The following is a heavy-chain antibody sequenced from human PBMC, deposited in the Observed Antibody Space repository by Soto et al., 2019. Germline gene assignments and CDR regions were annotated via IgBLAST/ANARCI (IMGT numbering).Heavy chain of an antibody. D-gene: IGHD4-4*01. J-gene: IGHJ4*01. CDR1: GGSISSSSYY. CDR3: ARNADDYSIDY. Sequence: PSETLSLTCTVSGGSISSSSYYWGWIRQPPGKGLEWIGSIYYSGSTYYNPSLKSRVTISVDTSKNQFSLKLSSVTAADTAVYYCARNADDYSIDYWGHGTLVTVSS. V-gene: IGHV4-39*01. CDR2: IYYSGST.